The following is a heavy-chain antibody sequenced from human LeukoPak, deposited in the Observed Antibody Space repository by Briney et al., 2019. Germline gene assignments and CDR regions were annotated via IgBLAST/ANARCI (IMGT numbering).Heavy chain of an antibody. CDR3: ARDRTFGVVIPDY. Sequence: ASVKVSCKASGYTFTSYGISWVRQAPGQGLEWMGWISAYNGNTNYAQKLQGRVTMTTDTSTSTAYRELRSLRSDDTAVYYCARDRTFGVVIPDYWGQGTLVTVSS. CDR1: GYTFTSYG. J-gene: IGHJ4*02. V-gene: IGHV1-18*01. D-gene: IGHD3-3*01. CDR2: ISAYNGNT.